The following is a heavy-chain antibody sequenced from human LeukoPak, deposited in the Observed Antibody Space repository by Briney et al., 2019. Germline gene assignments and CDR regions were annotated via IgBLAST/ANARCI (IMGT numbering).Heavy chain of an antibody. J-gene: IGHJ4*02. D-gene: IGHD3-10*01. CDR2: IYYSGST. Sequence: SETLSLTCTVSGGSVSSGSYYWSWIRQPPGKGLEWIGYIYYSGSTNYNPSLKSRVTISVDTSKNQFSLKLSSVTAADTAVYYCARGGPYGSGSSLDYWGQGTLVTVSS. CDR3: ARGGPYGSGSSLDY. CDR1: GGSVSSGSYY. V-gene: IGHV4-61*01.